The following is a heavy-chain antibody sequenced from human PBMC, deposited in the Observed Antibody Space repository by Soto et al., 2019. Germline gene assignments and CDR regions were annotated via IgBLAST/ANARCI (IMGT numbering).Heavy chain of an antibody. CDR1: GFTFSNYG. D-gene: IGHD3-10*01. J-gene: IGHJ4*02. V-gene: IGHV3-33*01. CDR3: ARDSSGSYHYFDY. Sequence: QVQLVESGGGVVQPGRSLRLSCAASGFTFSNYGMHWVRQAPGKGLEWVTIIWYDGSNKFYADSVKGRFTVSRDNSKNTLYLQMNCLRAEDTAVYYCARDSSGSYHYFDYWGQGTLVTVSS. CDR2: IWYDGSNK.